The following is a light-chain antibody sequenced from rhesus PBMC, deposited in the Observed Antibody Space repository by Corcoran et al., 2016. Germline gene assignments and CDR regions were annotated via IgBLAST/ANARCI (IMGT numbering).Light chain of an antibody. CDR3: QHYYSSPLT. J-gene: IGKJ4*01. CDR1: QSLLYSSNNKNY. Sequence: DIVMTQSPDSLAVSLGERVTINCKSSQSLLYSSNNKNYLAWYQQKPGQSPKLLIYWASTRESGVPNRFRCSVSGTDFTLTISGLQAEDVAVYYCQHYYSSPLTFCGGTKVEIK. V-gene: IGKV4-1*01. CDR2: WAS.